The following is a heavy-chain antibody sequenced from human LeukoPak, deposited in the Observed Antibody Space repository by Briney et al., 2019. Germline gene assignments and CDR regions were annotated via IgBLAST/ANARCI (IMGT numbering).Heavy chain of an antibody. D-gene: IGHD6-19*01. V-gene: IGHV4-59*01. Sequence: PSETLSLTCTVSGGSISSYYWSWIRQPPGKGLEWIGYIYYSGSTNYNPSLKSRVTISVDTSKNQFSLKLSSVTAADTAVYYCARAVRSGWYGTGYNWFDPWGQGTLVTVSS. CDR1: GGSISSYY. J-gene: IGHJ5*02. CDR3: ARAVRSGWYGTGYNWFDP. CDR2: IYYSGST.